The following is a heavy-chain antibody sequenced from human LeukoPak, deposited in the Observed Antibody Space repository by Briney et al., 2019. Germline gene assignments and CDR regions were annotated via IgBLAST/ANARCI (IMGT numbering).Heavy chain of an antibody. CDR1: EFTVISAY. CDR2: IFAGGSA. J-gene: IGHJ3*02. CDR3: ARVPDRSGYGCAFDI. V-gene: IGHV3-53*01. D-gene: IGHD3-22*01. Sequence: GGSLRLSYEASEFTVISAYMNWVRLSPGNGLEWVSDIFAGGSAYYADSVKGRFTISRDNSKNMVYLQMNSLTAEDTAVYYCARVPDRSGYGCAFDIWGQGTMVTVSS.